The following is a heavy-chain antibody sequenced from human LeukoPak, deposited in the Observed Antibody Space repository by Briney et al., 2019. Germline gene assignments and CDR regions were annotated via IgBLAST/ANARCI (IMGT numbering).Heavy chain of an antibody. D-gene: IGHD3-22*01. CDR3: AARKHYYDSSGYPVHAFDI. CDR2: IVVGSGNT. J-gene: IGHJ3*02. CDR1: GFTFTSSA. V-gene: IGHV1-58*02. Sequence: EASVKVSCKASGFTFTSSAMQWVRQARGQRLEWIGWIVVGSGNTNYAQKFQERVTITRDMSTSTAYMELSSLRSEDTAVYYCAARKHYYDSSGYPVHAFDIWGQGTMVTVSS.